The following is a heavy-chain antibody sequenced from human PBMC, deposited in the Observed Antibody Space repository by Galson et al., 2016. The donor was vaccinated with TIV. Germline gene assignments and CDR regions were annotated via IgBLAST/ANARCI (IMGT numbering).Heavy chain of an antibody. Sequence: SVKVSCKASGYTFTSYNIYWVRQATGQGLERMGWMNPNSGNTGYAQKFRGRVTMTRNTSVRTAYMELSSLRSEDTAVYYCARSGDYGDYWGQGTLVTVSS. D-gene: IGHD4-17*01. J-gene: IGHJ4*02. CDR1: GYTFTSYN. V-gene: IGHV1-8*02. CDR3: ARSGDYGDY. CDR2: MNPNSGNT.